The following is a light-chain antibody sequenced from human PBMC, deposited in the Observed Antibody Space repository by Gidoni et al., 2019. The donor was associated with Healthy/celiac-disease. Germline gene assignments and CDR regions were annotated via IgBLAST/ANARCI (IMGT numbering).Light chain of an antibody. CDR2: DAS. V-gene: IGKV1-33*01. Sequence: EIQLTHSPPSRSASVGDRVTITCQASQDISSYLNWYQQKPGKAPKLLIYDASSLETGVPSSFSGSGSGTDFTFTISSLQPEDIATYYCQQYDNIPLTFGGGTKVEIK. J-gene: IGKJ4*01. CDR3: QQYDNIPLT. CDR1: QDISSY.